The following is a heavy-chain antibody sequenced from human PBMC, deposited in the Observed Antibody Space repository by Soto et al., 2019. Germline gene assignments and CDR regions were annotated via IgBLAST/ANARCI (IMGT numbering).Heavy chain of an antibody. Sequence: SVKVCCKASGGTFSSYAMSWVRQAPGQGLEWMGGIIPIFGTANYAQKFQGRVTITADKSTSTAYMELSSLRSEDTAVYYCARGANYYYYGMDVWGQGTTVTLSS. J-gene: IGHJ6*02. CDR1: GGTFSSYA. D-gene: IGHD1-26*01. CDR2: IIPIFGTA. CDR3: ARGANYYYYGMDV. V-gene: IGHV1-69*06.